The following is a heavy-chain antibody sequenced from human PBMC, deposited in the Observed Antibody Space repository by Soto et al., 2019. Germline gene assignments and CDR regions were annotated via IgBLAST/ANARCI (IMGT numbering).Heavy chain of an antibody. CDR3: ARHGDGYNYGTYTGFDY. J-gene: IGHJ4*02. D-gene: IGHD5-12*01. V-gene: IGHV4-59*08. CDR1: DGSINDYY. Sequence: PSETKSHTNTVSDGSINDYYWSWIRQKQGKGLEWIGYIYYSGSTDFNPSLKSRVSISVDTSKNQFSLKLRSVTAADTAVYYCARHGDGYNYGTYTGFDYWGQGTLVTVSS. CDR2: IYYSGST.